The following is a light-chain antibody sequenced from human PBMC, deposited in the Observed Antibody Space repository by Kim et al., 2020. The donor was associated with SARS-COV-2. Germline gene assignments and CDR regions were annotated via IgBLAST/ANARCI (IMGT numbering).Light chain of an antibody. V-gene: IGLV3-21*04. J-gene: IGLJ3*02. CDR3: QVWDSSSDHPV. CDR2: FDS. Sequence: YELTQPPSVSVAPGKTARITCGGNNIGSKSVHWYQQKPGQAPVLVIYFDSDRPSGIPERFSGSNSGNTATLTISRVAAGDEADYYCQVWDSSSDHPVFG. CDR1: NIGSKS.